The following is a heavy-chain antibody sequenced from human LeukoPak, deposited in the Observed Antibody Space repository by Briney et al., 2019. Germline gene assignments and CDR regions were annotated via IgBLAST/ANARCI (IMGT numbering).Heavy chain of an antibody. V-gene: IGHV4-59*08. CDR2: IHYSGGI. Sequence: SETLSLTCTVSTGSISTYYWSWIRQPPGKGLEWIGYIHYSGGINYNPSLKSRVTISLDTSKNQFSLKLSSVTAADTAVYYCARLDRPGGSADYWGQGTLVTVSS. J-gene: IGHJ4*02. CDR1: TGSISTYY. CDR3: ARLDRPGGSADY.